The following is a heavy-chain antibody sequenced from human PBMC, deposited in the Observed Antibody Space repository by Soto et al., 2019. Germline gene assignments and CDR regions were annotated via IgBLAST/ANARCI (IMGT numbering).Heavy chain of an antibody. D-gene: IGHD3-10*01. Sequence: PXXTLSLPCTVSGGSISSSSYYWGWIRQPPGKGLEWIGSIYYSGSTYYNPSLKSRVTISVDTSKNQFSLKMSSVTAADTAVYYCGSGADAFDIWGEGTMVTVSS. V-gene: IGHV4-39*01. CDR3: GSGADAFDI. CDR1: GGSISSSSYY. J-gene: IGHJ3*02. CDR2: IYYSGST.